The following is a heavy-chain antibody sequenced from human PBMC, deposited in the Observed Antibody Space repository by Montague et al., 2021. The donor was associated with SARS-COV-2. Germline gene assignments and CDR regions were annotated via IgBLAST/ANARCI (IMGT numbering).Heavy chain of an antibody. CDR2: IWYDGSNK. CDR1: GFTFSSYG. CDR3: AREYGDYVVYFDY. Sequence: SLRLSCAASGFTFSSYGMHWVRRAPGKGPEWVAVIWYDGSNKYYADSVKGRFTISRDNSKNTLYLQMNSLRAEDTAVYYCAREYGDYVVYFDYWGQGTLVTVSS. D-gene: IGHD4-17*01. J-gene: IGHJ4*02. V-gene: IGHV3-33*01.